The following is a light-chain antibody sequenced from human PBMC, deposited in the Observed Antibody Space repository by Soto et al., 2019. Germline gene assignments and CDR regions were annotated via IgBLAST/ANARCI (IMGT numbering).Light chain of an antibody. J-gene: IGKJ1*01. V-gene: IGKV1-5*03. CDR2: KAS. Sequence: DIQMTQSPSTLSASVGDRVTITCRASQSISSWLAWYQQKPGKAPKLLIYKASSLESGVPSRFSGSGSGTEFTLTISSLQPDDFATYYCQQYNNCGTFGQGTKVDI. CDR1: QSISSW. CDR3: QQYNNCGT.